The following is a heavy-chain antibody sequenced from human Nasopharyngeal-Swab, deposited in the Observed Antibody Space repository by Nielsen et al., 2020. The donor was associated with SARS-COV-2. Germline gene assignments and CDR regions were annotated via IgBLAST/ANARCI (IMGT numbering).Heavy chain of an antibody. CDR1: GFTFSSYE. D-gene: IGHD3-22*01. J-gene: IGHJ4*02. V-gene: IGHV3-48*03. CDR3: ARVPGGYDSSGYYFDQ. CDR2: ISSSGSTI. Sequence: GGSLRLSRAGSGFTFSSYEMNWVRQAPGKGLEGVSYISSSGSTIYYADSVKGRFTISRDNAKNSLYLQMNSLRVEDTAVYYCARVPGGYDSSGYYFDQWGQGTLVTVSS.